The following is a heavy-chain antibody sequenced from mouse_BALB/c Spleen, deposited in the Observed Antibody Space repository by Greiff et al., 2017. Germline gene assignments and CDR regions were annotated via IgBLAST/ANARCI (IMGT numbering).Heavy chain of an antibody. CDR1: GFTFSSYT. D-gene: IGHD2-1*01. V-gene: IGHV5-12-2*01. Sequence: EVKLEESGGGLVQPGGSLKLSCAASGFTFSSYTMSWVRQTPEKRLEWVAYISNGGGSTYYPDTVKGRFTISRDNAKNTLYLQMSSLKSEDTAMYYCARRGNYVGYAMDYWGQGTSVTVSS. CDR3: ARRGNYVGYAMDY. CDR2: ISNGGGST. J-gene: IGHJ4*01.